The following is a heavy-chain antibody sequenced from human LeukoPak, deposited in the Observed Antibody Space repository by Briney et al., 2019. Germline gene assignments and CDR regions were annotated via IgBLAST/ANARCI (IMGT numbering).Heavy chain of an antibody. CDR1: GFSFDDYG. CDR2: ISWNGGTA. CDR3: ARGPRTATPPQPGFYYCAMEV. Sequence: GGSLRLSCAASGFSFDDYGMAWVRQAPGKGLEYVSSISWNGGTANYADSVKGRFTISRDNAKNSLYLQMNSLRVEDTAVYYCARGPRTATPPQPGFYYCAMEVWGQGTTVTVSS. D-gene: IGHD1-14*01. V-gene: IGHV3-20*04. J-gene: IGHJ6*02.